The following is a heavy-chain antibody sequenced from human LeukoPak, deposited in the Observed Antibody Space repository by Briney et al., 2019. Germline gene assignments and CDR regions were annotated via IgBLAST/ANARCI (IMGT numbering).Heavy chain of an antibody. CDR2: MYHSGDT. Sequence: PSETLSLTCAVSGYSISRSYYCGWIRQPPGKGLEWIGSMYHSGDTYYNPSLKGRVTISVDTSKNQFSLKLTSVTAADTAVYYCARWYSSSGYFDYWGQGTLVTVSS. J-gene: IGHJ4*02. V-gene: IGHV4-38-2*01. CDR3: ARWYSSSGYFDY. D-gene: IGHD6-13*01. CDR1: GYSISRSYY.